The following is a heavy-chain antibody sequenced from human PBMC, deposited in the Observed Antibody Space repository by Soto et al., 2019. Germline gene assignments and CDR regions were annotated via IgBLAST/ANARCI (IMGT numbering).Heavy chain of an antibody. J-gene: IGHJ6*02. V-gene: IGHV4-34*01. D-gene: IGHD6-19*01. CDR1: GGSFSNYY. CDR3: GRGRGYSNAWGSYYSGMDV. Sequence: QVQLQQWGAGLLKPSETLSLTCAIYGGSFSNYYWNWIRQPPGKGLEWMGKINHNGSTNYSPSLKSRLTISVDTSKNQFSLKLISVTAADTAVYFCGRGRGYSNAWGSYYSGMDVWRQGTTVTVSS. CDR2: INHNGST.